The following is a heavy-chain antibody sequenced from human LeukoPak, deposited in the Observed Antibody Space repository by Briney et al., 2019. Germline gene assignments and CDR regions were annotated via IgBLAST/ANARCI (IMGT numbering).Heavy chain of an antibody. CDR2: IRYDGNDK. D-gene: IGHD1-26*01. CDR1: GFTFSCYA. Sequence: PGRSLSLSCAASGFTFSCYAMHWVRQAPGKGLEWVAFIRYDGNDKYYSGSVEGRFTISRDNPKNTLYLQMISLRVEDTSFYYCVKRGATVRRTYFFDSWGQGALVTVSS. V-gene: IGHV3-30*04. CDR3: VKRGATVRRTYFFDS. J-gene: IGHJ4*02.